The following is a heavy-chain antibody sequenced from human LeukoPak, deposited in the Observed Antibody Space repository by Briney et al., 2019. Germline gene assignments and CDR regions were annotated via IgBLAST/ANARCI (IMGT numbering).Heavy chain of an antibody. V-gene: IGHV4-4*02. CDR2: IYHSGST. CDR3: ARDTIGDYYYYYYMDV. CDR1: GGSISSSNW. D-gene: IGHD2-21*02. J-gene: IGHJ6*03. Sequence: SETLSLTCTVSGGSISSSNWWSWVRQPPGKGLEWIGEIYHSGSTNYNPSLKSRVTISVDKSKNQFSLKLSSVTAADTAVYYCARDTIGDYYYYYYMDVWGKGTTVTVSS.